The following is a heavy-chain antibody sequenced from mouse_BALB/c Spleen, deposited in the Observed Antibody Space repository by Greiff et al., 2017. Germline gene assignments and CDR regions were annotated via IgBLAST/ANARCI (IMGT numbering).Heavy chain of an antibody. CDR3: ARGGGSSYGY. D-gene: IGHD1-1*01. J-gene: IGHJ2*01. CDR1: GYSITSDYA. CDR2: ISYSGST. Sequence: EVQLVESGPGLVKPSQSLSLTCTVTGYSITSDYAWNWIRQFPGNKLEWMGYISYSGSTSYNPSLKSRISITRDTSKNQFFLQLNSVTTEDTATYYCARGGGSSYGYWGEGTTLTVSS. V-gene: IGHV3-2*02.